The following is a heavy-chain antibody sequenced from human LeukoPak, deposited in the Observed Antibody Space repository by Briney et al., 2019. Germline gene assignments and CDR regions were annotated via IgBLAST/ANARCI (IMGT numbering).Heavy chain of an antibody. Sequence: SETLSLTCTVSGGSISTYYWSWIRQPPGKGLEWIGYIYYSGSTNCNPSLKSRVTISVDTSKNQFSLNLSSVTAADTAVYYCATGTNVGLYFDYWGQGTLVTVSS. CDR2: IYYSGST. D-gene: IGHD1-26*01. V-gene: IGHV4-59*01. J-gene: IGHJ4*02. CDR3: ATGTNVGLYFDY. CDR1: GGSISTYY.